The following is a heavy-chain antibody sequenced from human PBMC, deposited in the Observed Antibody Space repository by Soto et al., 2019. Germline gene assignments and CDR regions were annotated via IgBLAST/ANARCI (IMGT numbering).Heavy chain of an antibody. J-gene: IGHJ6*02. Sequence: GGSLRLSCAASGFTFSSYGMHWVRQAPGKGLEWVAVISYDGSNKYYADSVKGRFTISRDNSKNTLYLQMNSLRAEDTAVYYCAKDRGQQLGHEGGYYYYGMDVWGQGTTVTVSS. CDR2: ISYDGSNK. D-gene: IGHD6-13*01. V-gene: IGHV3-30*18. CDR1: GFTFSSYG. CDR3: AKDRGQQLGHEGGYYYYGMDV.